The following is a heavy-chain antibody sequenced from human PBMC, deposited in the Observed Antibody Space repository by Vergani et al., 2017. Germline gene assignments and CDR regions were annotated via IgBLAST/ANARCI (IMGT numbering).Heavy chain of an antibody. D-gene: IGHD3-16*01. J-gene: IGHJ2*01. CDR2: IYNSGNV. Sequence: QMQLQESGPVLVKASETLSLSCTVSGDLIISRRYYWGWIRQPPLKGLEWIGLIYNSGNVDCSSYLKSRVTISADTSKNQFSLRLTSVTAADTAVYYCASGKYYSDSTSHFRGRYFDVWGRGTLVTVPS. CDR1: GDLIISRRYY. V-gene: IGHV4-39*01. CDR3: ASGKYYSDSTSHFRGRYFDV.